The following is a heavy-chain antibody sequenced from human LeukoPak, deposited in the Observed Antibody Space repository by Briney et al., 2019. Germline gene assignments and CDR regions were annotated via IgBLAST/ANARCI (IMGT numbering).Heavy chain of an antibody. CDR2: INLNSGGA. CDR1: GYTFTGYY. V-gene: IGHV1-2*02. Sequence: ASVKVSCKASGYTFTGYYMHWVRQAPGPGLEWMGWINLNSGGANYAQKFQGRVTMTRDTSISTAYMELSRLRSDGTAVYYCARSGVVVVPAAITTNWFDPWGQGTLVTVSS. J-gene: IGHJ5*02. D-gene: IGHD2-2*02. CDR3: ARSGVVVVPAAITTNWFDP.